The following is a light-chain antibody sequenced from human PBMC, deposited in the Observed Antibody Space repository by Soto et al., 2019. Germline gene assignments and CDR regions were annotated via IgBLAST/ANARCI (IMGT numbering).Light chain of an antibody. CDR3: QQYGSSPLT. Sequence: IVLTQSPGTLSLSPGERATLSCRASESVSDNYLAWYQQRSGQAPRLVIYGASSRASAVPDRFSGSESGADFTLTISRLEPEDFAVYYCQQYGSSPLTFGGGTKVDI. V-gene: IGKV3-20*01. CDR2: GAS. CDR1: ESVSDNY. J-gene: IGKJ4*01.